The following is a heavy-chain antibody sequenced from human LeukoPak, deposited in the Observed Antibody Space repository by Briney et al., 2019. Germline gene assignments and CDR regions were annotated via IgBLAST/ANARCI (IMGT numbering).Heavy chain of an antibody. CDR2: INHSGST. V-gene: IGHV4-34*01. CDR1: GGSFSGYY. CDR3: ARGSYYDSSGYYYPFNYYYYYYMDV. J-gene: IGHJ6*03. D-gene: IGHD3-22*01. Sequence: SETLSLTCAVYGGSFSGYYWSWIRQPPGKGLEWIGEINHSGSTNYNPSLTSRVTISVDTSKNQFSLKLSPVTAADTAVYYCARGSYYDSSGYYYPFNYYYYYYMDVWGKGTTVTVSS.